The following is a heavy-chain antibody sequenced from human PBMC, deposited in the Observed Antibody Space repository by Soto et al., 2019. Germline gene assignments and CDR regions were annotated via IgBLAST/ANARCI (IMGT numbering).Heavy chain of an antibody. J-gene: IGHJ3*01. V-gene: IGHV5-51*01. D-gene: IGHD6-19*01. CDR1: GYNFANYW. Sequence: GESLKISCQGSGYNFANYWIGWGRQMPGKGLECMGMIFPGDSETKYSLSLQGQVSISADKSISTAYLQWSTLKASDTAMYYCAAGYSTGLDGFDVWGQGTMVTVSS. CDR2: IFPGDSET. CDR3: AAGYSTGLDGFDV.